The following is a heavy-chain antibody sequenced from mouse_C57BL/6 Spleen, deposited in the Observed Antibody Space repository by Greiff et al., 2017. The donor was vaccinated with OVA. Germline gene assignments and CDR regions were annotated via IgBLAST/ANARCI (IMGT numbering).Heavy chain of an antibody. J-gene: IGHJ4*01. Sequence: EVKLVESGGGLVKPGGSLKLSCAASGFTFSDYGMHWVRQAPEKGLEWVAYISSGSSTNYYADTVEGRFTISRNNAKNTLFLQMTSLRSEDTTMYYYARRELGYYAMDYWGQGTSVTVSS. CDR2: ISSGSSTN. CDR3: ARRELGYYAMDY. D-gene: IGHD2-12*01. V-gene: IGHV5-17*01. CDR1: GFTFSDYG.